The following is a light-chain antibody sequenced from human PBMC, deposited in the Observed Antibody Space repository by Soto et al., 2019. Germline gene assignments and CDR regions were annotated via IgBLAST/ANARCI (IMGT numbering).Light chain of an antibody. CDR3: AAWDASLSGHV. CDR1: SSNIGSYP. J-gene: IGLJ1*01. CDR2: SDD. Sequence: QPVLTQSPSASVTPGQRVPISCYGSSSNIGSYPVYWYQQLPGTAPKLLINSDDQRPSGVPDRFSASKSGTSASLAISGLRSEDEADYYCAAWDASLSGHVFGAGTKLTVL. V-gene: IGLV1-47*02.